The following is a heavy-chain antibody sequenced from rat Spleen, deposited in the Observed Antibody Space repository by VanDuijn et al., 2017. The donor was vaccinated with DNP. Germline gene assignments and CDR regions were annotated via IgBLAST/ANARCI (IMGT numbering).Heavy chain of an antibody. CDR3: ARHGV. V-gene: IGHV5S10*01. Sequence: EVQLVASGGGLVQPGRSLKLSCAASGLTFSDYNMAWVRQAPKKGLEWVASIIYDGSRTYYRDSVKGRFTISRDNAKSTLYLQMDSLRSEDTATYYCARHGVWGQGVMVTVSS. J-gene: IGHJ2*01. CDR2: IIYDGSRT. CDR1: GLTFSDYN. D-gene: IGHD4-2*01.